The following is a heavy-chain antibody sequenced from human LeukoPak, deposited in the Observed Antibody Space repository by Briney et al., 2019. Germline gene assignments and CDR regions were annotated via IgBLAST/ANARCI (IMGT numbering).Heavy chain of an antibody. CDR1: GGPFSCYS. D-gene: IGHD5-18*01. Sequence: KPSETLFLTCAVSGGPFSCYSWSWICQSAGKGLEWTGEINHSGGTNYNPSLKHRVTISVETSKNQFFLKLTSVPAADTAVYYCARGLEGYSYDNSEFVHWGQGTVDTV. CDR3: ARGLEGYSYDNSEFVH. J-gene: IGHJ4*02. V-gene: IGHV4-34*01. CDR2: INHSGGT.